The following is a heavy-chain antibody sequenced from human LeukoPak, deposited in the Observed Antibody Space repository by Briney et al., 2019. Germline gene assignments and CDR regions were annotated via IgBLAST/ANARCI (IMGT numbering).Heavy chain of an antibody. D-gene: IGHD3-16*02. J-gene: IGHJ5*02. CDR1: GYTYSSHY. V-gene: IGHV1-46*01. CDR3: ARGPLIGGDNWFDP. CDR2: INPSGTGT. Sequence: ASENVSRKASGYTYSSHYMHWVRQAPGQGLEKMRIINPSGTGTSYAQKFQGRVTMTRDTSTSTAYMELSSLRSDDTAVYYCARGPLIGGDNWFDPWGQGTLVTVSS.